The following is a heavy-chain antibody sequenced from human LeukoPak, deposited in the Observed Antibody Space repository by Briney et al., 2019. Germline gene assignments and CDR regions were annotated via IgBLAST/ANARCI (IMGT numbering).Heavy chain of an antibody. CDR1: GGSTSSHD. V-gene: IGHV4-4*07. J-gene: IGHJ6*03. CDR3: ARGTYSYNYYFYYMDV. D-gene: IGHD5-18*01. Sequence: SETLSLTCIVSGGSTSSHDWSWIRQPAGKGLEWIGRFYTSGSTNYNPSLKSRVTMSVDTSKNQFSLKLSSVTAADTAVYFCARGTYSYNYYFYYMDVWGKGATVTISS. CDR2: FYTSGST.